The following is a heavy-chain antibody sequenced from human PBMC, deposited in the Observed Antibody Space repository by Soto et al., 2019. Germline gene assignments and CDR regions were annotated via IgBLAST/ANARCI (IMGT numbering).Heavy chain of an antibody. Sequence: GGSLRLSCAASGFTFSSYAMSWVRQAPGTGLEWVSAISGSGGSTYYADSVKGRFTIFRDNSKNTQYLQMNSLRAEDTAVYYCAKDVGIGVLVAATPADAMDVWGHGTTVAVSA. CDR3: AKDVGIGVLVAATPADAMDV. D-gene: IGHD2-15*01. V-gene: IGHV3-23*01. CDR2: ISGSGGST. J-gene: IGHJ6*01. CDR1: GFTFSSYA.